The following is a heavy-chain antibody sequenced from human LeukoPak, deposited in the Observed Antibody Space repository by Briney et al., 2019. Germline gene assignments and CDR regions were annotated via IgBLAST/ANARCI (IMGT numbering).Heavy chain of an antibody. J-gene: IGHJ4*02. Sequence: GGSLRLSCAASGFTFSTYSMNWVRQAPGKGLEWVSYISSGSSAIYYADSVKGRFTISGDNAKNSLYLQMNSLRDEDTAVYYCASGTAIPPYWGQGTLVTVSS. CDR3: ASGTAIPPY. CDR1: GFTFSTYS. D-gene: IGHD2-2*02. CDR2: ISSGSSAI. V-gene: IGHV3-48*02.